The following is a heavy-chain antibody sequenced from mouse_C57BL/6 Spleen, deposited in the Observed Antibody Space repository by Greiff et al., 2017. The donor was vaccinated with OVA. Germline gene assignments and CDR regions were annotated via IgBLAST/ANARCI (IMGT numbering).Heavy chain of an antibody. CDR3: ARGSYYGSSYWAMDY. Sequence: VQLKQSGPELVKPGASVKISCKASGYAFSSSWMNWVKQRPGKGLEWIGRIYPGDGDTNYNGKFKGKATLTADKSSSTAYMQLSSLTSEDSAVYFCARGSYYGSSYWAMDYWGQGTSVTVSS. D-gene: IGHD1-1*01. J-gene: IGHJ4*01. CDR1: GYAFSSSW. V-gene: IGHV1-82*01. CDR2: IYPGDGDT.